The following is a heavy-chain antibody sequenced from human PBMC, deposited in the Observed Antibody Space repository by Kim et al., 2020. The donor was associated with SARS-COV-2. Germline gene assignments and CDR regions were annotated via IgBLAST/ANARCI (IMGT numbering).Heavy chain of an antibody. D-gene: IGHD3-10*01. Sequence: GGSLRLSCAASGLTFSSFAMSWVRQAPGKGLEWMSIMSGSDGATYYADSVRGRFTISRDNSKNTLYLQMNNLRAEDTAMYYCATNSFYSFGAWGQGTLGT. CDR3: ATNSFYSFGA. V-gene: IGHV3-23*01. CDR1: GLTFSSFA. J-gene: IGHJ5*02. CDR2: MSGSDGAT.